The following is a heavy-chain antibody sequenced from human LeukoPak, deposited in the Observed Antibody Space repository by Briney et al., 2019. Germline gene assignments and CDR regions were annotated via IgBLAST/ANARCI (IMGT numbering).Heavy chain of an antibody. Sequence: GGSLRLSCAASGFTFSSYAMHWVRQAPGKGLEYVSAISSNGGSTYYANSVKGRFTISRDNSENTLYLQMGSLRAEDMAVYYCARHTGSYYYYGMDVWGQGTTVTVSS. CDR1: GFTFSSYA. V-gene: IGHV3-64*01. J-gene: IGHJ6*02. D-gene: IGHD1-1*01. CDR2: ISSNGGST. CDR3: ARHTGSYYYYGMDV.